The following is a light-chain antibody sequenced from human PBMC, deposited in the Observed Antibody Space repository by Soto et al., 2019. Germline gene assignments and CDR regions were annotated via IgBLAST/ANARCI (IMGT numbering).Light chain of an antibody. CDR1: SSDLGSYKF. CDR3: CSYAGSSTLI. V-gene: IGLV2-23*01. Sequence: QSALTQPASVSGSPGQSITISCTGTSSDLGSYKFVSWYQHHPGKAPKLMIYEGSKRPSGVSNRFSGSKSGNTVSLTISGLQAEDEADYYCCSYAGSSTLIFGGGTKLTVL. J-gene: IGLJ2*01. CDR2: EGS.